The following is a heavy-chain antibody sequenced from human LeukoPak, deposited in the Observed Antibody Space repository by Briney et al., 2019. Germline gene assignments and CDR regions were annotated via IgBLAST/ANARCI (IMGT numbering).Heavy chain of an antibody. J-gene: IGHJ4*02. V-gene: IGHV3-30*04. CDR1: GFTFSNCA. CDR2: ISFDGSNK. D-gene: IGHD3-22*01. CDR3: ARDLMYYHDSSGDY. Sequence: GGSLRLSCAASGFTFSNCAMHWVRQAPGKGLEWVAAISFDGSNKYYADSVKDRFTISRDNSKDTLYLQMNSLRAEDTAVYYCARDLMYYHDSSGDYWGQGTPVTVSS.